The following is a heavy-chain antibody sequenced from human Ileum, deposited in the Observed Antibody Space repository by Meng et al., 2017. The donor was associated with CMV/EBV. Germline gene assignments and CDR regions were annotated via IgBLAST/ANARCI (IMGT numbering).Heavy chain of an antibody. CDR1: GYTVTDYY. CDR2: INPNSGGT. V-gene: IGHV1-2*02. J-gene: IGHJ5*02. CDR3: TRGFSIIVSGNWFDP. Sequence: SGYTVTDYYLHWVRQAPGQRLEWMGWINPNSGGTTPAQKFQGRVTMTRDTSISTAYMELSSLRSDDTAVYFCTRGFSIIVSGNWFDPWGQGTLVTVSS. D-gene: IGHD5/OR15-5a*01.